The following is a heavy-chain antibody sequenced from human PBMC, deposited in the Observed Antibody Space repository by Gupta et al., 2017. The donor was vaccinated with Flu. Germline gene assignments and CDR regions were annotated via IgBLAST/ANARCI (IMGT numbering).Heavy chain of an antibody. J-gene: IGHJ4*02. D-gene: IGHD7-27*01. Sequence: LEWLGYVSYSGNPHYNPSLKSRLIMSGDTSKNQFSLDLTSVTAADTAVYYCATGTGGYFEYWGQGTLVTVSS. CDR3: ATGTGGYFEY. V-gene: IGHV4-31*02. CDR2: VSYSGNP.